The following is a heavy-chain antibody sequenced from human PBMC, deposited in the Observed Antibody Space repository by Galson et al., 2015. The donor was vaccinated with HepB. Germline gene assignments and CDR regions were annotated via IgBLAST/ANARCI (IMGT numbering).Heavy chain of an antibody. CDR1: GFTFSSYW. CDR2: IKQDGSEK. J-gene: IGHJ3*02. CDR3: ARVGMATTFEAFDI. V-gene: IGHV3-7*01. Sequence: SLRLSCAASGFTFSSYWMSWVRQAPGKGLEWVANIKQDGSEKYYVDSVKGRFTISRDNAKNSLYLQMNSLRAEDTAVYYCARVGMATTFEAFDIWGRGTMVTVSS. D-gene: IGHD5-24*01.